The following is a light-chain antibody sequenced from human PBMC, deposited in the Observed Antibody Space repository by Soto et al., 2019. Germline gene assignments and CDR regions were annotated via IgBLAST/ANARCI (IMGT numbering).Light chain of an antibody. CDR3: QQYGSSPRT. CDR2: GAS. Sequence: EIVLTQSPGTLSLSPGERATLSCRASQSVSSSYLAWYQQRPGQAPRLLIYGASSRATGIPDRFSGSGSGKDFTLTISRLEPEAFAVYYCQQYGSSPRTFGQGTKVEIK. CDR1: QSVSSSY. J-gene: IGKJ1*01. V-gene: IGKV3-20*01.